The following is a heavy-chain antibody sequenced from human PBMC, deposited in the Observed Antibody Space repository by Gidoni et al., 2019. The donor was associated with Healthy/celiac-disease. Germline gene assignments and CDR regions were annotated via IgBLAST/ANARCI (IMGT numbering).Heavy chain of an antibody. Sequence: QLQLQESGSGLVKPSPTLSLTCAVSLVSITSGGYSWSWIRQPPGKGLEWIGYIYHSGSTYYNPSIKSRVTISVDRSKNQFSLKLSSVTAADTAVYYCARDSGYCSGGSCSNRFDPWGQGTLVTVSS. V-gene: IGHV4-30-2*01. D-gene: IGHD2-15*01. CDR2: IYHSGST. CDR3: ARDSGYCSGGSCSNRFDP. CDR1: LVSITSGGYS. J-gene: IGHJ5*02.